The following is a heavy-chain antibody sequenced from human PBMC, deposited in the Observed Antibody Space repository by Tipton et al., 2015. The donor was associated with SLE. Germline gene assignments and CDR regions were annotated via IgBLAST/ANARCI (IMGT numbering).Heavy chain of an antibody. CDR2: IYFSGGA. D-gene: IGHD1-7*01. Sequence: TLSLTCTVSGGSISSGSYYWSWIRQPAGKRLEWIGHIYFSGGANYNPSLKSRVTISVNTSRNQFSLNLSSVTAADTAVYYCARATDWNLSPDVWGKGTTVTVSS. CDR1: GGSISSGSYY. CDR3: ARATDWNLSPDV. V-gene: IGHV4-61*09. J-gene: IGHJ6*04.